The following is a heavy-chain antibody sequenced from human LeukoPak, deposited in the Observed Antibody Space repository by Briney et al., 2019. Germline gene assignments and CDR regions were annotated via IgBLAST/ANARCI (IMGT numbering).Heavy chain of an antibody. J-gene: IGHJ6*03. CDR3: ANVAKGRFFFYYMDV. V-gene: IGHV1-18*01. D-gene: IGHD2-15*01. Sequence: ASEKVSCRASGYSTNRVGDTWVRQAPGQGLEWIGWISSDNGIPRYADKFQGRVSVTTDTSKTTAYMELRSLRPDASAVYFCANVAKGRFFFYYMDVWGKGTTVTVSS. CDR2: ISSDNGIP. CDR1: GYSTNRVG.